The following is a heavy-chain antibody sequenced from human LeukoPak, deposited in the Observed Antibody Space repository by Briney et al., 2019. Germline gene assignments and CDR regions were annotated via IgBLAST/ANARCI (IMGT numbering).Heavy chain of an antibody. V-gene: IGHV4-30-4*01. CDR2: IYYSGST. CDR1: GGSISSGDYY. Sequence: SETLSLTCTVSGGSISSGDYYWSWIRQPPGKGLEWIGYIYYSGSTYYNPSLKSRVTISVDTSKNQFSLKLSSATAADTAVYYCARYYYDSSVYYSPNWFDPWGQGTLVTVSS. CDR3: ARYYYDSSVYYSPNWFDP. D-gene: IGHD3-22*01. J-gene: IGHJ5*02.